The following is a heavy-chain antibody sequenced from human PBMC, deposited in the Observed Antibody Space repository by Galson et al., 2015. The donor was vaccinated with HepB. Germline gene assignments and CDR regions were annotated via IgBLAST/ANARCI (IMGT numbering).Heavy chain of an antibody. D-gene: IGHD3-10*01. V-gene: IGHV3-21*01. Sequence: SLRLSCAGSGFTFKTYSMNWVRQAPGKGLEWVSSISRKSNYIYYADSVKGRFTISRDNAKNSLFLQTNSLRAEDTAVYFCARPPVGDPDSGTPLYYFDSWGQGTLVIVSS. CDR2: ISRKSNYI. CDR3: ARPPVGDPDSGTPLYYFDS. J-gene: IGHJ4*02. CDR1: GFTFKTYS.